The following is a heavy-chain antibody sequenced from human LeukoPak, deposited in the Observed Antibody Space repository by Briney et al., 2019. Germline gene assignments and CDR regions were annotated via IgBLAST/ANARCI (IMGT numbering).Heavy chain of an antibody. Sequence: SETLSLTCTVSGGSISSGGYYWSWIRKPPGKGLEWIGSIYYSGSTYYNPSLKSRVTISVDTSKNQFSLKLSSVTAADTAVYYCARQVPPNYFDYWGQGTLVTVSS. CDR1: GGSISSGGYY. CDR2: IYYSGST. V-gene: IGHV4-30-2*03. J-gene: IGHJ4*02. CDR3: ARQVPPNYFDY.